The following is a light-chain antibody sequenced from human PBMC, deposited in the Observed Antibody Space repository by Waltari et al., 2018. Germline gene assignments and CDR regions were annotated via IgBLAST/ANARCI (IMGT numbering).Light chain of an antibody. Sequence: DIQLTQSPSSLSASVGDTVTIPCRASQAISGNLNSFQQKQGKPPELLISAATTLQSEVPSRFSGSGSGTEFTLTISSLQPEDFASYYCLQYISYPLTFGGGTKVDIK. CDR2: AAT. J-gene: IGKJ4*01. CDR1: QAISGN. CDR3: LQYISYPLT. V-gene: IGKV1-17*01.